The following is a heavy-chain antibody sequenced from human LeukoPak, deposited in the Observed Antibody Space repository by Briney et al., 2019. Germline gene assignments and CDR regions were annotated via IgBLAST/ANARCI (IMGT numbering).Heavy chain of an antibody. J-gene: IGHJ5*02. D-gene: IGHD2/OR15-2a*01. V-gene: IGHV4-34*01. CDR3: ARVRSTSCLDP. CDR1: GGSFSGYY. CDR2: INHSGST. Sequence: PSETLSLTCAVYGGSFSGYYWSWIRQPPGKGLEWIGEINHSGSTNYNPSLKSRVTISVDTSKNQFSLKLSSVTAADTAVYYCARVRSTSCLDPWGQGTLVTVSS.